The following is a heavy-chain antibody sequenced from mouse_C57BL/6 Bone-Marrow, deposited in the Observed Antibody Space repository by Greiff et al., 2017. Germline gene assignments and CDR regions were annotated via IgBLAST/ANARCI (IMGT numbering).Heavy chain of an antibody. Sequence: VKLVESGPGLVAPSQSLSITCTVSGFSLTSYGVHWVRQPPGKGLEWLVVIWSDGSTTYNSAVNSRLSISKENSKTQVFLKMNSLQTDETAMYYCARHAYYSNYEGFAYWGQGTLVTVSA. CDR3: ARHAYYSNYEGFAY. CDR2: IWSDGST. D-gene: IGHD2-5*01. CDR1: GFSLTSYG. J-gene: IGHJ3*01. V-gene: IGHV2-6-1*01.